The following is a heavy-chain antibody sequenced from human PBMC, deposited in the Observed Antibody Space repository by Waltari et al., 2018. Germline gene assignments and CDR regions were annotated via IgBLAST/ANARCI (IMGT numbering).Heavy chain of an antibody. CDR3: AQTTYDFWSGSQGGAFDI. CDR1: GYTFTGYY. D-gene: IGHD3-3*01. J-gene: IGHJ3*02. V-gene: IGHV1-2*06. Sequence: QVQLVQSGAEVKKPGASVKVSCKASGYTFTGYYMHWVRQAPGQGLEWMGRINPNSGGTNYAQKFQGRVTMTRDTSISTAYMELSSLRSEDTAVYYCAQTTYDFWSGSQGGAFDIWGQGTMVTVSS. CDR2: INPNSGGT.